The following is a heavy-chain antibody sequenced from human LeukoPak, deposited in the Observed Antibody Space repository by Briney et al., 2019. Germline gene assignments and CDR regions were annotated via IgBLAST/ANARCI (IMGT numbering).Heavy chain of an antibody. D-gene: IGHD3-10*01. V-gene: IGHV3-21*01. CDR3: ARDPGPTNYNYYYYYYMDV. J-gene: IGHJ6*03. CDR1: GFTFSSYS. CDR2: ISSSSSYI. Sequence: GGSLRLSCAASGFTFSSYSVNWVRQAPGKGLEWVSSISSSSSYIYYADSVKGRFTISRDNAKNSLYLQMNSLRAEDTAVYYCARDPGPTNYNYYYYYYMDVWGKGTTVTVSS.